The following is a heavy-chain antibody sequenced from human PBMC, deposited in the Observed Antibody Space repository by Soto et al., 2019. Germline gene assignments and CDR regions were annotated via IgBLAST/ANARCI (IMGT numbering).Heavy chain of an antibody. CDR2: IYDSGST. Sequence: SLTRVVSGLSYSSREAYLRAVPPAPAKGLEWIGDIYDSGSTYYNPSLKSQITISVDTSKNQFSLKLSSATAADTAVYYCARLEEDYDSSGYFPTRFWVDPRGPVTLVTVS. D-gene: IGHD3-22*01. J-gene: IGHJ5*02. CDR1: GLSYSSREAY. V-gene: IGHV4-30-4*07. CDR3: ARLEEDYDSSGYFPTRFWVDP.